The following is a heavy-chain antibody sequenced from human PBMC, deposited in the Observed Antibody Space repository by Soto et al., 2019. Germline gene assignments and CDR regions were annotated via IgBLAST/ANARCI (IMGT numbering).Heavy chain of an antibody. CDR3: ARGPRTQLWFPNVY. CDR1: GYTFSDYY. Sequence: QVQLVQSGAEVQKPGTSVKVSCQASGYTFSDYYLHWLRQAPGQGLEWMGWISPKSGGTHYASKFEGRVTLTTDTSISTAFMELSRLTSDDTAVYYCARGPRTQLWFPNVYWGQGTLVTVSS. J-gene: IGHJ4*02. CDR2: ISPKSGGT. V-gene: IGHV1-2*02. D-gene: IGHD5-18*01.